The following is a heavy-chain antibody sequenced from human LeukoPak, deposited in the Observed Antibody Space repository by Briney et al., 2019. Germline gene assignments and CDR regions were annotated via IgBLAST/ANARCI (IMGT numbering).Heavy chain of an antibody. CDR3: ARHGVSIAARPYY. CDR2: IYYSGST. Sequence: SSETLSLTCTVSGGSISSSIYYWGWIRQPPGKGLEWIGSIYYSGSTYYNPSLKSRVTISVDTSKNQFSLKLSSVTAADTAVYYCARHGVSIAARPYYWGQGTLVTVSS. V-gene: IGHV4-39*01. D-gene: IGHD6-6*01. CDR1: GGSISSSIYY. J-gene: IGHJ4*02.